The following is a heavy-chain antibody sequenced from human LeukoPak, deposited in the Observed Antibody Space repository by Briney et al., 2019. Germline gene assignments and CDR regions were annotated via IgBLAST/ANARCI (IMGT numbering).Heavy chain of an antibody. CDR1: GGFISSYY. CDR3: ARAPAFWSGYSPYYYYYYGMDV. CDR2: IYYSGST. D-gene: IGHD3-3*01. V-gene: IGHV4-59*01. Sequence: SETLSLTCTVSGGFISSYYWSWIRQPPGKGLEWNGCIYYSGSTNYNPSLKSRVTISVDTSKNQFSLKLSSVTAADTAVYYCARAPAFWSGYSPYYYYYYGMDVWGQGTTVTVSS. J-gene: IGHJ6*02.